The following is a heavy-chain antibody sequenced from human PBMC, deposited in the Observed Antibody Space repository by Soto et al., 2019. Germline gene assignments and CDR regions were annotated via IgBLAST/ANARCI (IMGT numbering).Heavy chain of an antibody. Sequence: QVQLVQSGAEVKKPGASVKVAFKAYGYTFTGCGISWVRRAHGQGLEWMGWISAYNGNTNYAQKLQGRVTMTTDTSTSTAYMELRSLRSDDTAVYYCARALSGNPGYWGQGTLVTVSS. V-gene: IGHV1-18*01. J-gene: IGHJ4*02. D-gene: IGHD2-15*01. CDR3: ARALSGNPGY. CDR2: ISAYNGNT. CDR1: GYTFTGCG.